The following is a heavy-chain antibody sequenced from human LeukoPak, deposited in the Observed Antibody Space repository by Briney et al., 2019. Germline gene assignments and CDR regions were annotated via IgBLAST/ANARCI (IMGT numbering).Heavy chain of an antibody. D-gene: IGHD2-2*01. CDR1: GFTFDDYA. CDR2: ISWNSGSI. V-gene: IGHV3-9*01. CDR3: AKDEYQLPQNWFDP. Sequence: PGGSLRLSCAASGFTFDDYAMHWVRQAPGKGLEWVSGISWNSGSIGYADSVKGRFTISRDNAKNSLYLQMNSLRAEDTALYYCAKDEYQLPQNWFDPWGQGTLVTVSS. J-gene: IGHJ5*02.